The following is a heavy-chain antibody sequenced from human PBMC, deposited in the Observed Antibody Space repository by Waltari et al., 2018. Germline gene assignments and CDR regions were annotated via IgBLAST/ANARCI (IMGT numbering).Heavy chain of an antibody. D-gene: IGHD2-21*02. V-gene: IGHV1-24*01. Sequence: QVQLVQSGAEVKKPGASVKVSCKVSGYTLTELSMHWVRQAPGKGLEWMGGFDPEDSETIYAQKFQGRVTMTEDTSTDTAYMELSSLRSEDTAVYYCATVPYCGGDCYLGYDAFDIWGQGTMVTVSS. CDR1: GYTLTELS. J-gene: IGHJ3*02. CDR2: FDPEDSET. CDR3: ATVPYCGGDCYLGYDAFDI.